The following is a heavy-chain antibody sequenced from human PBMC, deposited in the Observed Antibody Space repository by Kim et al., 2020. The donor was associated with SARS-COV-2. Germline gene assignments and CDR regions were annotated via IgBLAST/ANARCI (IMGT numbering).Heavy chain of an antibody. CDR3: AKSVPAATSNWFDP. CDR2: IRGSGGST. CDR1: GFTFSNSA. D-gene: IGHD2-2*01. V-gene: IGHV3-23*01. J-gene: IGHJ5*02. Sequence: GGSLRLSCAASGFTFSNSAMSWVRQAPGKGLEWVSAIRGSGGSTYYADSVKGRFTISRDNSKNTLYLQMNSLRADDTAVYYCAKSVPAATSNWFDPWGQG.